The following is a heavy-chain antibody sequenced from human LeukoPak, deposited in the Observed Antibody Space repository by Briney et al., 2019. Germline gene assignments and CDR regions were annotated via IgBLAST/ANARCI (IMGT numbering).Heavy chain of an antibody. CDR2: ISGSGGST. CDR1: GFTFSSYA. V-gene: IGHV3-23*01. D-gene: IGHD2-15*01. Sequence: GGSLRLSCAASGFTFSSYAMSWVRQAPGKGLEWVSAISGSGGSTCYADSVKGRFTISRDNSKNTLYLQMNSLRVEDTAVYYCARAPGIRNAFDIWGQGTMVTVSS. J-gene: IGHJ3*02. CDR3: ARAPGIRNAFDI.